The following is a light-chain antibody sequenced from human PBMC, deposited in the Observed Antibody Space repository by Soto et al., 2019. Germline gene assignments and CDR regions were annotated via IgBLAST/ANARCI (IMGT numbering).Light chain of an antibody. Sequence: HSALTQPASVSGSPGQSVTISCTGTNSDVGAYNFVSWYQQHPGKAPKVMIYEVSNRPSGISNRFSASKSGNTASLTISGLQAEDEDDYSCSSYTSSSTHVIFGGGTKLTVL. J-gene: IGLJ2*01. CDR3: SSYTSSSTHVI. V-gene: IGLV2-14*01. CDR1: NSDVGAYNF. CDR2: EVS.